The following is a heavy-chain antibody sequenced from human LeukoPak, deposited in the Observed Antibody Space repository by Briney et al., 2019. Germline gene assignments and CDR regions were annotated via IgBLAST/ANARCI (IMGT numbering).Heavy chain of an antibody. CDR2: ISGSGGST. V-gene: IGHV3-23*01. CDR3: AKEAYYDSSGYYYDRMDV. Sequence: GGSLRLSCAASGFTFSSYAMSWVRQAPGKGLEWVSAISGSGGSTYYADSVKGRFTISRDNSKNTLYLQMNSLRAEDTAVYYCAKEAYYDSSGYYYDRMDVWGQGTTVAVSS. CDR1: GFTFSSYA. D-gene: IGHD3-22*01. J-gene: IGHJ6*02.